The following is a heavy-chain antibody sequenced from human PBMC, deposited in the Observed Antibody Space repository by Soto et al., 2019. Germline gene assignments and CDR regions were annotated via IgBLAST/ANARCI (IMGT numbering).Heavy chain of an antibody. V-gene: IGHV3-33*01. Sequence: SLRLSCAASGFTFSSYGMHWVRQAPGKGLEWVAVIWYDGSNKYYADSVKGRFTISRDNSKNTLYLQMNSLRAEDTAVYYCARGQLPTANWFDPWGQGTLVTVSS. D-gene: IGHD2-2*01. CDR3: ARGQLPTANWFDP. CDR1: GFTFSSYG. CDR2: IWYDGSNK. J-gene: IGHJ5*02.